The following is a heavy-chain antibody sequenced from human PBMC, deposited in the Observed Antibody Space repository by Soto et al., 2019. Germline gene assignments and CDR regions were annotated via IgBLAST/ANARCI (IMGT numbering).Heavy chain of an antibody. D-gene: IGHD2-21*02. CDR3: ARSIVVVTALDY. CDR2: INAGNGNT. J-gene: IGHJ4*02. V-gene: IGHV1-3*05. CDR1: GYTFTSYA. Sequence: VQLVQSGAEEKKPGASVKGSCKASGYTFTSYAMHWVRQAPGQRLEWMGWINAGNGNTKYSQKFQGRVTITRDTSASTTNMELSSVRAADTAVYYWARSIVVVTALDYWGQGTLVTVSS.